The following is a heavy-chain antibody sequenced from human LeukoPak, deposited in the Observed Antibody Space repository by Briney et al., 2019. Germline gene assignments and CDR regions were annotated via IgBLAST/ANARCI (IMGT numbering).Heavy chain of an antibody. D-gene: IGHD6-13*01. V-gene: IGHV3-53*01. CDR3: AKESAAAMYYFDY. J-gene: IGHJ4*02. CDR1: GFTVSSNY. Sequence: GGSLRLSCVASGFTVSSNYISWVRQAPGKGLGWVSVIFTSGGTDYADSVRGRFTISRDNSKNTLYLQMNSLRAEDTAVYYCAKESAAAMYYFDYWGQGTLVTVSS. CDR2: IFTSGGT.